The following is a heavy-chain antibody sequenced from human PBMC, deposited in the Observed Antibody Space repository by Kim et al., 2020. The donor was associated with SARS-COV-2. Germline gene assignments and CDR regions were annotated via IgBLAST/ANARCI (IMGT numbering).Heavy chain of an antibody. J-gene: IGHJ4*02. Sequence: GGSLRLSCAASGFTFSRYGMHWVRQAPGKGLEWVAVISYDGSNKYYADSVKGRFTISRDNSKNTLYLQMNSLRAEDTAVYYCARDNVQGVWFAPGDYWGQGTLVTVSS. V-gene: IGHV3-33*05. D-gene: IGHD3-10*01. CDR1: GFTFSRYG. CDR3: ARDNVQGVWFAPGDY. CDR2: ISYDGSNK.